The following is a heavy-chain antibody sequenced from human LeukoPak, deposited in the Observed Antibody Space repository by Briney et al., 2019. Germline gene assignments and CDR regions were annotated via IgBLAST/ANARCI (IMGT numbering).Heavy chain of an antibody. D-gene: IGHD6-6*01. CDR3: ARVTTGSSSLFDY. CDR2: IYSSGST. V-gene: IGHV4-61*02. CDR1: GGSISSVGYY. J-gene: IGHJ4*02. Sequence: SETLSLTCTVSGGSISSVGYYWSWIRQPAGKGLEWIGRIYSSGSTNYNPSLKSRVIISVDTSKNQFSLKLNSVTAADTAVYYCARVTTGSSSLFDYWGQGTLLTVSS.